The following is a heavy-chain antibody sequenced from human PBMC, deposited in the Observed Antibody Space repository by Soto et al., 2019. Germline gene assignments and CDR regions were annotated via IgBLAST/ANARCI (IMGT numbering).Heavy chain of an antibody. D-gene: IGHD6-13*01. Sequence: QVKLVQSGAEVKKPGASVKVSCKASGYTFTSYGISWVRQAPGQGLEWMGWISAYNGNTNYAQKLQGRVTMTTDTSTSTAYMELRTLRSYATAVYYCAREQVAAADGLLNYFAYWGQGTRVTVSS. CDR3: AREQVAAADGLLNYFAY. CDR2: ISAYNGNT. CDR1: GYTFTSYG. J-gene: IGHJ4*02. V-gene: IGHV1-18*01.